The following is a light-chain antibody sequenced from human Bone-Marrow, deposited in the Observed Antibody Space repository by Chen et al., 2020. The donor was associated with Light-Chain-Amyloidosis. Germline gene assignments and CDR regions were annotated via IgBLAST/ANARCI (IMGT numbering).Light chain of an antibody. CDR2: WAS. CDR3: HQYCSTPRT. V-gene: IGKV4-1*01. CDR1: QSVLHSPNNKNY. Sequence: DIVMTQSPASLAVSLGERANINCKSSQSVLHSPNNKNYLAWYQQKPGQPPKLLIYWASTRESGVPDRFSGSGSGTDFTLTISSLQAEDVAVYYCHQYCSTPRTFGQGTKVEIK. J-gene: IGKJ1*01.